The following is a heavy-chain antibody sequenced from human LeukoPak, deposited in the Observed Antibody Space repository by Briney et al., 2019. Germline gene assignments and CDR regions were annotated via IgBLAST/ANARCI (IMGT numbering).Heavy chain of an antibody. Sequence: KPSETLSLTCTVSGGSISSSSYYWGWIRQPPGKGLEWIGSIYYSGSTYYNPSLKSRVTISVDMSKNQFSLKLSSVTAADTAVYYCARVHNWNEGWFDPWGQGTLVTVSS. D-gene: IGHD1-20*01. CDR1: GGSISSSSYY. CDR2: IYYSGST. CDR3: ARVHNWNEGWFDP. V-gene: IGHV4-39*07. J-gene: IGHJ5*02.